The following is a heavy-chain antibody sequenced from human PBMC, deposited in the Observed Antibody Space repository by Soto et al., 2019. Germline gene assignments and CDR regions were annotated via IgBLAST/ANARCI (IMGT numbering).Heavy chain of an antibody. CDR2: IYYSGST. V-gene: IGHV4-59*01. J-gene: IGHJ3*01. CDR1: GGSISSYY. D-gene: IGHD3-10*01. Sequence: SETLSLTYTVSGGSISSYYWSWIRQPPGKGLEWIGYIYYSGSTNYNPSLKSRVTISVDTSKNQFSLKLSSVTAADTAVYYCARVWGGAFDFWGQGTMVTVS. CDR3: ARVWGGAFDF.